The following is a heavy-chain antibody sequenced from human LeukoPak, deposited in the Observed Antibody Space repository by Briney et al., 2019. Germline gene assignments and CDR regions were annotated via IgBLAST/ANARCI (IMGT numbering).Heavy chain of an antibody. V-gene: IGHV3-15*01. D-gene: IGHD3-9*01. CDR2: IKSKTDGGTT. J-gene: IGHJ4*02. CDR3: TTRLRYFDWTIYDFDY. Sequence: TGGSLRLSCAASGFTFSNAWMSWVRQAPGKGLEWVGRIKSKTDGGTTDYAAPVKGRVTISRDDSKNTLYLQMNSLKTEDTAVYYCTTRLRYFDWTIYDFDYWGQGTLVTVSS. CDR1: GFTFSNAW.